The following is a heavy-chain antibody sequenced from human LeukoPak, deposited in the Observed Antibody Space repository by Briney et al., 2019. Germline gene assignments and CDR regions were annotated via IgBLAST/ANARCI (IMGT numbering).Heavy chain of an antibody. CDR2: ISAYNGNT. Sequence: ASVKVSCKASGYTFTSYGISWVRQAPGQGLEWMGWISAYNGNTNYAQKFQGRVTMTTDTSTSTAYMELRSLRSDDTAVYYCARDKGHCSSSSCYLNRLDPWGQGTLVTVSS. CDR3: ARDKGHCSSSSCYLNRLDP. D-gene: IGHD2-2*01. V-gene: IGHV1-18*01. J-gene: IGHJ5*02. CDR1: GYTFTSYG.